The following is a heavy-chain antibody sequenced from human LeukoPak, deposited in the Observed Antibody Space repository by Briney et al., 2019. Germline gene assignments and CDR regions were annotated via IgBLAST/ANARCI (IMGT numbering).Heavy chain of an antibody. D-gene: IGHD6-13*01. CDR3: ATNGGSSWDIYFDY. J-gene: IGHJ4*02. V-gene: IGHV3-21*05. Sequence: GGSLRLSCVASGFTFSSYSMNWVRQAPGKGLEWVSYISGSSSYTNYADSVKGRFTISRDNAKNSLYLQMNSLRAEDTAVYYCATNGGSSWDIYFDYWGQGTLVTVSS. CDR2: ISGSSSYT. CDR1: GFTFSSYS.